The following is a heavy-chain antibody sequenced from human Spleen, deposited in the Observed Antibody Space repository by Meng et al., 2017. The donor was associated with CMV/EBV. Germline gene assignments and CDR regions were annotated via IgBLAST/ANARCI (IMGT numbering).Heavy chain of an antibody. CDR1: GYTFTNYE. D-gene: IGHD3-22*01. Sequence: ASVKVSCKASGYTFTNYEIDWVRQAAGQGLEWMGWMNPNSGNTDFAQRFQGRVTMTRNTSISTAYMELSSLTSEDTAVYYCAIPYYYDSSGSYGFDFWGQGTLVTVSS. CDR2: MNPNSGNT. J-gene: IGHJ4*02. V-gene: IGHV1-8*01. CDR3: AIPYYYDSSGSYGFDF.